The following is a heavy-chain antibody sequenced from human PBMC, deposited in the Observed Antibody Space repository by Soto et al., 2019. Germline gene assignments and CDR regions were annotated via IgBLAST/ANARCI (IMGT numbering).Heavy chain of an antibody. V-gene: IGHV3-48*02. Sequence: GSLRLSCVASGFSLSDYAVNWVRQAPGKGLELVSFISSDSRTIYYADSVEGRFTVSRDNARNSVSLQMDSLRDEDAAVYYCARIKLVEWFFINVDVYDMDVWGQGTPVTVSS. CDR3: ARIKLVEWFFINVDVYDMDV. J-gene: IGHJ6*02. CDR2: ISSDSRTI. CDR1: GFSLSDYA. D-gene: IGHD3-3*01.